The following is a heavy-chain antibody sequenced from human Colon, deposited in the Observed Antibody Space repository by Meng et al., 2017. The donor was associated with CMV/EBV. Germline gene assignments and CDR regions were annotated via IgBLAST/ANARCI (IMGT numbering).Heavy chain of an antibody. CDR1: GGSISSCY. CDR3: ASTLYPKRWLNWFDP. CDR2: MYYRETA. Sequence: SETLSLTCTVSGGSISSCYWSWIRQPPGKGLEWIGYMYYRETAYYNPSLKSRVTISVDTAKNLFSLRLDSVTAADTAVYYCASTLYPKRWLNWFDPWGQGTLVTVSS. D-gene: IGHD6-19*01. J-gene: IGHJ5*02. V-gene: IGHV4-59*01.